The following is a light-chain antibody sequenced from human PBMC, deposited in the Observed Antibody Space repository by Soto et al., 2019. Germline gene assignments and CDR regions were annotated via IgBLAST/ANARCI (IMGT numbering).Light chain of an antibody. CDR2: EVT. Sequence: QSALTQPPSASGSPGQSVTISCTGTSSDVGCYNYVSWYQQHPGKAPKLMIYEVTKRPSGVPDRFSGSKSDNTASLTVSGLQAEDEADYYCSSYAGSNFVVFGGGTKVTVL. V-gene: IGLV2-8*01. J-gene: IGLJ2*01. CDR3: SSYAGSNFVV. CDR1: SSDVGCYNY.